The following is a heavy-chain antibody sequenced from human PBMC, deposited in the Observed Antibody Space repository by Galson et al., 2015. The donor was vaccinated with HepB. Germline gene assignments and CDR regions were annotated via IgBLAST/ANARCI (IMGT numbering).Heavy chain of an antibody. J-gene: IGHJ4*02. CDR2: ISYDGSNK. Sequence: SLRLSCAASGFTFSSYAMHWVRQAPGKGLEWVAVISYDGSNKYYADSVKGRFTISRDNSKNTLYLQMNSLRAEDTAVYYCARPRSRGYSYGYFDYWGQGTLVTVSS. CDR3: ARPRSRGYSYGYFDY. V-gene: IGHV3-30*04. CDR1: GFTFSSYA. D-gene: IGHD5-18*01.